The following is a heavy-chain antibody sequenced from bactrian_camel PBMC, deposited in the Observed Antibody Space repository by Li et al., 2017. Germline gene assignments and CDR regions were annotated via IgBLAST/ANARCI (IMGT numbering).Heavy chain of an antibody. D-gene: IGHD7*01. V-gene: IGHV3S53*01. CDR1: GNTYSLNC. CDR2: LNGAGAS. J-gene: IGHJ4*01. Sequence: HVQLVESGGGTAQPGRSLRLSCAASGNTYSLNCLGWFRQTPGEEREVVAGLNGAGASRYADSVKGRFTISIDNTKSTLYLQMNSLKPEDTAVYYCGADVRWWDLLPQGGYANYGRGPRSPSP.